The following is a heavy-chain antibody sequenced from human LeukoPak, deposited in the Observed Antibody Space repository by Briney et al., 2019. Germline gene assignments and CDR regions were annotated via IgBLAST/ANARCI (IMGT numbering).Heavy chain of an antibody. J-gene: IGHJ4*02. D-gene: IGHD3-22*01. CDR3: ARDPVADYYDSSAVDY. Sequence: PGGSLRLSCAASGFTFSNCSMSWVRQVPGKGLEWVSSISSSSTYIYYADSVKGRFTISRDNAKNSLYLQMNSLRAEDTAVYYCARDPVADYYDSSAVDYWGQGTLVTVSS. CDR2: ISSSSTYI. V-gene: IGHV3-21*04. CDR1: GFTFSNCS.